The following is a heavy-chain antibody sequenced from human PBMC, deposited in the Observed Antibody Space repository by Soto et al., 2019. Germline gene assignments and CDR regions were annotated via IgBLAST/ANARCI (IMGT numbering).Heavy chain of an antibody. CDR1: GFTFRSYW. CDR2: INSDGSST. Sequence: GGSLRLSGAASGFTFRSYWMHWVRQAPGKGLVWVSRINSDGSSTSYADSVKGRFTISRDNAKNTLYLQMNSLRAEDTAVYYCARGWNYYGMDVWGQGTTVTVSS. CDR3: ARGWNYYGMDV. J-gene: IGHJ6*02. D-gene: IGHD3-3*01. V-gene: IGHV3-74*01.